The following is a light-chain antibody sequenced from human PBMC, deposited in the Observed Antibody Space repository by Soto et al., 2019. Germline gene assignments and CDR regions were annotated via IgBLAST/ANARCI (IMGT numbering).Light chain of an antibody. CDR3: QQRRNWPLT. V-gene: IGKV3-11*01. J-gene: IGKJ4*01. CDR1: QSVGNS. CDR2: DAS. Sequence: EIVLTQSPDTLSLSPGEGATLSCRASQSVGNSFAWYQQKAGQAPRLLIYDASKRATGVPARFSGSGSGTDFTLTISSLEPEEFAVYSCQQRRNWPLTFGGGTNMEIK.